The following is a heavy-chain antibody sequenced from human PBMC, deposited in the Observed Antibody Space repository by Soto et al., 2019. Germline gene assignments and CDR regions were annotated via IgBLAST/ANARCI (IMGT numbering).Heavy chain of an antibody. V-gene: IGHV3-33*01. CDR1: GFTFSSYG. J-gene: IGHJ6*02. Sequence: PGGSLRLSCAASGFTFSSYGMHWVRQAPGKGLEWVAVIWYDGSNKYYADSVKGRFTISRDNSKNTLYLQMNSLRAEDTAVYYCARDGSSWPRDYYYYGMDVWGQGTTVTVSS. CDR2: IWYDGSNK. D-gene: IGHD6-6*01. CDR3: ARDGSSWPRDYYYYGMDV.